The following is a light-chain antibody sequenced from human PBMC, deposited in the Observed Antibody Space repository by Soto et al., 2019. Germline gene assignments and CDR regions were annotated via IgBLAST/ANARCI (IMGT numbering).Light chain of an antibody. CDR3: QQYGSSPPT. Sequence: EIVLTQSPGTLSLSPRERASLSCRASQSVSSSYLAWYQQIPGQAPRLLINDASRRATGIPDRFSGSGSGTDFTLTISRLEPEDFAVYYCQQYGSSPPTFGQGTKVEIK. CDR1: QSVSSSY. J-gene: IGKJ1*01. CDR2: DAS. V-gene: IGKV3-20*01.